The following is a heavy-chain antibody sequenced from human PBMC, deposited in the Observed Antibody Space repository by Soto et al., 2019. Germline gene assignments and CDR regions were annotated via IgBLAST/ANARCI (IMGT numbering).Heavy chain of an antibody. CDR1: GGSFGGYY. V-gene: IGHV4-34*01. J-gene: IGHJ4*02. CDR2: INHSGST. CDR3: ARERGSFDY. Sequence: QVQLQQWGAGLLKPSETLSLTCAVYGGSFGGYYWSWIRQPPGKGLEWIGEINHSGSTNYNPSLKSRVTISVDTSKNQFSLKLSSVTAADTAVYYCARERGSFDYWGQGTLVTVSS. D-gene: IGHD3-16*01.